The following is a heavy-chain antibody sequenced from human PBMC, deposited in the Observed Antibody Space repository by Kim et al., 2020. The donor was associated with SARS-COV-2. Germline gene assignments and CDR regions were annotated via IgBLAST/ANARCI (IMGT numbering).Heavy chain of an antibody. V-gene: IGHV4-34*01. J-gene: IGHJ4*02. CDR1: GGSFSGYY. CDR2: INHSGST. D-gene: IGHD2-2*01. CDR3: ARSPARVRNDY. Sequence: SETLSLTCAVYGGSFSGYYWSWIRQPPGKGLEWIGEINHSGSTNYNPSLKSRVTISVDTSKNQFSLKLSSVTAADTAVYYCARSPARVRNDYWGQGTLVTVSS.